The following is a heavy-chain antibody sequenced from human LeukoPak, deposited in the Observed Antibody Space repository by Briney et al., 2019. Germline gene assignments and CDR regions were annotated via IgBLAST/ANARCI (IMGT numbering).Heavy chain of an antibody. Sequence: GRSLRLSCAASRFTFDDYAMHWVRRAPGKGLEWVSGITWNSGRIDYADSVKGRFTISRDNAKNSLYLQMNSLRAEDTALYYCARGRPITPYYFDYWGQGTLVTVSS. CDR3: ARGRPITPYYFDY. J-gene: IGHJ4*02. CDR1: RFTFDDYA. D-gene: IGHD3-10*01. V-gene: IGHV3-9*01. CDR2: ITWNSGRI.